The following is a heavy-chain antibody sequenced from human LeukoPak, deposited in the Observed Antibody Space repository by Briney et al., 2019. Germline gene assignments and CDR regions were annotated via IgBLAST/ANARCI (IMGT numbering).Heavy chain of an antibody. CDR3: ARRYGSGSYNDY. D-gene: IGHD3-10*01. J-gene: IGHJ4*02. V-gene: IGHV3-72*01. CDR1: GFTFSDHY. Sequence: GGSLRLSCAASGFTFSDHYIDWVRQAPGKGLEWVGRTKNKANSYTTEYAASVKGRFTISRDDSKNSLYLQMNSLKTEDTGVYYCARRYGSGSYNDYWGQGTLVTVSS. CDR2: TKNKANSYTT.